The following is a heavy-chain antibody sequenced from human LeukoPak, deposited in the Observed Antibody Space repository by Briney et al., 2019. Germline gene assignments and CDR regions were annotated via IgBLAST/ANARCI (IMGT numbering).Heavy chain of an antibody. CDR1: GGSFSGYY. D-gene: IGHD3-10*01. V-gene: IGHV4-34*01. Sequence: SETLSLTCAVYGGSFSGYYWSWIRQPPGKGLEWIGEINHSGSTNYNPSLKSRVTISVDTSKNQFSLKLSSVTAADTAVYYCARGQGVYYGSGSYYRNINWFDPWGQGTLVTVSS. CDR3: ARGQGVYYGSGSYYRNINWFDP. CDR2: INHSGST. J-gene: IGHJ5*02.